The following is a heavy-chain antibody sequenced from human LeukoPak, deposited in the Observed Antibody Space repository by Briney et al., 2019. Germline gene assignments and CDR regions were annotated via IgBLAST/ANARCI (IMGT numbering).Heavy chain of an antibody. CDR2: MSDSGGST. Sequence: GGSLRLSCAASRFTFSSYAMTWVRQAPGKGLEWVSVMSDSGGSTYYADSVKGRFSIFRDNSKNRLSLQMNSLRSEDTAVYYCAKGGFSAPIDYWGQGTLVTVSS. J-gene: IGHJ4*02. D-gene: IGHD3-10*01. CDR3: AKGGFSAPIDY. V-gene: IGHV3-23*01. CDR1: RFTFSSYA.